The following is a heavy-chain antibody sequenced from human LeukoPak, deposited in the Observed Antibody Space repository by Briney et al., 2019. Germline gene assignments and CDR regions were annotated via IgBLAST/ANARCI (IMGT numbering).Heavy chain of an antibody. D-gene: IGHD3-16*01. CDR2: INHSGST. V-gene: IGHV4-34*01. CDR3: ARAPGGSPYFDY. J-gene: IGHJ4*02. CDR1: GGSFSGYY. Sequence: SETLSLTCAVYGGSFSGYYWSWIRQPPGKGLEWIGEINHSGSTNYNPSLKSRVTISVDTSKNQFSLKLSSVTAADTAVYYCARAPGGSPYFDYWGQGTLVTVSS.